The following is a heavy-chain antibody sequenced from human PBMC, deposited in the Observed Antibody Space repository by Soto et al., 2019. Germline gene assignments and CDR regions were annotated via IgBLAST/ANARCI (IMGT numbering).Heavy chain of an antibody. V-gene: IGHV1-69*06. CDR1: GGTFSSYA. CDR2: IIPIFGTA. CDR3: ARDLDYGGNPPDY. D-gene: IGHD4-17*01. J-gene: IGHJ4*02. Sequence: QVQLVQSWAEVKKPGSSVKVSCKASGGTFSSYAISWVRQAPGQGLEWMGGIIPIFGTANYAQKFQGRFTITADKSTSTSYRELSSLRSEDTAVYDCARDLDYGGNPPDYWGQGTLVTVSS.